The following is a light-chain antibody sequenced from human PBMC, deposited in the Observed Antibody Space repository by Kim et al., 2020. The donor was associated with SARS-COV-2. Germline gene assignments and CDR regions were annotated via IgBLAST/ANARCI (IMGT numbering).Light chain of an antibody. CDR2: LAS. V-gene: IGKV2-28*01. CDR1: QSLLHSNGYTY. CDR3: MQGLQTAYT. Sequence: DIVMTQSPLSLPVTPGESASISCRSSQSLLHSNGYTYLDWYLQKPGQSPQLLIYLASSRASGVPDRFSGGGSGTDFTLKISRVEGDDVGVYYCMQGLQTAYTFGQGTKLEI. J-gene: IGKJ2*01.